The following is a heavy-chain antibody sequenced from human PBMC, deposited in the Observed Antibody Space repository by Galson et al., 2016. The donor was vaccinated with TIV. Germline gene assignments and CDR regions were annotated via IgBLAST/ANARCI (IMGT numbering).Heavy chain of an antibody. D-gene: IGHD3-10*01. J-gene: IGHJ4*02. CDR2: IRNQAFGGRP. V-gene: IGHV3-49*03. Sequence: SLRLSCAASGYTFADFAVSWFRQAPGSGLEWLGFIRNQAFGGRPDYAASVKGRFIISRDDSKSIAYLQMNGLKTEDTAVYYCARVRELQEFYYGSGTLPHFDYWGQGSLVTVSS. CDR3: ARVRELQEFYYGSGTLPHFDY. CDR1: GYTFADFA.